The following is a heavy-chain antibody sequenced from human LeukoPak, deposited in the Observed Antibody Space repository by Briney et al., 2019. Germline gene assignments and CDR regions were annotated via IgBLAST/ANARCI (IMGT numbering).Heavy chain of an antibody. CDR1: GFTVSSNY. CDR3: ARGFAAAHYYYGMDA. Sequence: PGGSLRLSCAASGFTVSSNYMSWVRQAPGKGLEWVSVIYSGGSTYYADSVKGRFTISRDNSKNTLYLQMNSLRAEDTAVYYCARGFAAAHYYYGMDAWGQGTTVTVSS. V-gene: IGHV3-53*01. J-gene: IGHJ6*02. CDR2: IYSGGST. D-gene: IGHD6-13*01.